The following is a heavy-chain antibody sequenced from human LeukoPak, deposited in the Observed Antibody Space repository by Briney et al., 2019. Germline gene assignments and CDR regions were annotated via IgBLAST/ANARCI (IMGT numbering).Heavy chain of an antibody. CDR2: INHSGST. Sequence: LKPSETLSLTCAVYGGSFSGYYWSWIRQPPGKGLEWIGEINHSGSTNYNPSLKSRVTISVDTSKNQFSLKLSSVTAADTAVYYCARGTVVISDYWGQGTLVTVSS. J-gene: IGHJ4*02. D-gene: IGHD2-15*01. CDR3: ARGTVVISDY. CDR1: GGSFSGYY. V-gene: IGHV4-34*01.